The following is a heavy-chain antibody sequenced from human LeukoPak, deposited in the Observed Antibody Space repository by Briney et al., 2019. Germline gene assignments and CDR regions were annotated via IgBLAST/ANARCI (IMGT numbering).Heavy chain of an antibody. Sequence: PSETLSLTCTVSGCSISSSSYYWGWIRQPPGKGLEWIGSIYYSGSTYYNPSLKSRVTISVDTSKNQFSLKLSSVTAADTAVYYCARVYKFVDGSGSQGYFDYWGQGTLVTVSS. V-gene: IGHV4-39*01. J-gene: IGHJ4*02. CDR1: GCSISSSSYY. CDR3: ARVYKFVDGSGSQGYFDY. CDR2: IYYSGST. D-gene: IGHD3-10*01.